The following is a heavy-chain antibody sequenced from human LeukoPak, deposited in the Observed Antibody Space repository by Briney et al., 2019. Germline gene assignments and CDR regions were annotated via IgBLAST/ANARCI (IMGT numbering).Heavy chain of an antibody. CDR3: ARDPVTHDSSGYYFDY. J-gene: IGHJ4*02. Sequence: GASVKVSCKASGGTFSSYAISWVRQAPGQGLEWMGGIIPIFGTANYAQKFQGRVTITADESTSTAYMELSSLRSEDTAVYYCARDPVTHDSSGYYFDYWGQGTLVTVSS. V-gene: IGHV1-69*13. CDR1: GGTFSSYA. CDR2: IIPIFGTA. D-gene: IGHD3-22*01.